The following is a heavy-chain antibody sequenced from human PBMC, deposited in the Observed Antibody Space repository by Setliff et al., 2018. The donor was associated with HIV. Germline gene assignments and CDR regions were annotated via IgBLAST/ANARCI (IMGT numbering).Heavy chain of an antibody. CDR1: GYNFTDYD. D-gene: IGHD6-19*01. Sequence: ASVKVSCKASGYNFTDYDINWVRQATGQGLEWMGWMNPNNGNTGYAQNFQGRVTMTIDTSTSRAYMELKSLTSDDTAAYFCARLGSGWSDSYYYAMDVWGQGTTVTVSS. V-gene: IGHV1-8*02. J-gene: IGHJ6*02. CDR2: MNPNNGNT. CDR3: ARLGSGWSDSYYYAMDV.